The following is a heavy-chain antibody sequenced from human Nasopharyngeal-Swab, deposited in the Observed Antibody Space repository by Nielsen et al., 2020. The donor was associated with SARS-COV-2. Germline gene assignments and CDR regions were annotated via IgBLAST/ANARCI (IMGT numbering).Heavy chain of an antibody. CDR2: ISSSGSTV. CDR3: ARETSALFSD. Sequence: GESLKISCAASGFAFSDYYMIWIRQAPGKGLECVSYISSSGSTVYYADSVKGRFTISRDNAKSSVYLQMNSLRAEDTALYYCARETSALFSDWGQGARVTVSS. D-gene: IGHD2-2*01. J-gene: IGHJ4*02. V-gene: IGHV3-11*04. CDR1: GFAFSDYY.